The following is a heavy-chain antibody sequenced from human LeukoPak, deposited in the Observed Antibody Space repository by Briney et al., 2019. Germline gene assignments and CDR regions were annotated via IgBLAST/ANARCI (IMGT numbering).Heavy chain of an antibody. Sequence: GGSLRLSCAASGFTFSSYAMSWVRQAPGKGLEWVSYISSSGSTIYYADSVKGRFTISRDNAKNSLYLQMNSLRAEDTAVYYCARDFRPTYYYYYMDVWGKGTTVTISS. CDR2: ISSSGSTI. V-gene: IGHV3-48*03. CDR3: ARDFRPTYYYYYMDV. J-gene: IGHJ6*03. CDR1: GFTFSSYA.